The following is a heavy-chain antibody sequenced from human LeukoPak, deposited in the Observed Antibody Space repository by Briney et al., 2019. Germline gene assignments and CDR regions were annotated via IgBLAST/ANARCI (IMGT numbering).Heavy chain of an antibody. CDR2: IYTSGSS. J-gene: IGHJ4*02. CDR1: GGTISSYY. D-gene: IGHD6-19*01. V-gene: IGHV4-4*07. CDR3: ARDISVAGSFLLFDY. Sequence: SETLSLTCTVSGGTISSYYWSWIRQPAGKGLEWIGRIYTSGSSNSNPSLKSRVTMSADTSKNQFSLKLSSVTAADTAVYYCARDISVAGSFLLFDYWGQGTLVTVSS.